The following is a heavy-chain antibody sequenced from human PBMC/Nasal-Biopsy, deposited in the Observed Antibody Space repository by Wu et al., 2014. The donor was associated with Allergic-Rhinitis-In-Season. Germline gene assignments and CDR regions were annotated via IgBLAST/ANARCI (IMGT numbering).Heavy chain of an antibody. Sequence: LRLSCAVSGFAFSPYSMNWVRQAPGKGLEWVSYISGSGSTKYYADSVKGRFTISRDNAKNSLDLQMNSLRADDTAVYYCAGGWNGDEYFQHWGQGTLVTVFS. D-gene: IGHD1-1*01. V-gene: IGHV3-48*01. CDR3: AGGWNGDEYFQH. CDR1: GFAFSPYS. CDR2: ISGSGSTK. J-gene: IGHJ1*01.